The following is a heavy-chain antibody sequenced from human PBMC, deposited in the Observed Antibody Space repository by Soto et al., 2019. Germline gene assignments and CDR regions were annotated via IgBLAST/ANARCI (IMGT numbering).Heavy chain of an antibody. CDR2: FIPIFGTA. J-gene: IGHJ6*02. CDR3: ARNRRYCSSTSCYATNNYYYGMDV. CDR1: GGTFSSYA. V-gene: IGHV1-69*13. D-gene: IGHD2-2*01. Sequence: ASVKVSCKASGGTFSSYAISWVRQAPGQGLEWMGGFIPIFGTANYAQKFQGRVTITADESTSTAYMELSSLRSEDTAVYYCARNRRYCSSTSCYATNNYYYGMDVWGQGTTVTVSS.